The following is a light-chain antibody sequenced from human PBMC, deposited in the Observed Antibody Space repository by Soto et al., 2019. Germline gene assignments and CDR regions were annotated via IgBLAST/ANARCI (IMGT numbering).Light chain of an antibody. CDR2: GAS. CDR3: QQYNNWPT. Sequence: ETELPQSPATLSVSPGERATLSCRARQSVYNSLAWYQERPGQAPRLLIYGASTRATGIPARFSGSGSGTEFTLTISSLQSEDSAIYYCQQYNNWPTFGQGTKVDIK. J-gene: IGKJ1*01. V-gene: IGKV3-15*01. CDR1: QSVYNS.